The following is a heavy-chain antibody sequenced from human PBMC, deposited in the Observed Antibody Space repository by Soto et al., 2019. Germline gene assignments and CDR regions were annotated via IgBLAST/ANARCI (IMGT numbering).Heavy chain of an antibody. CDR1: GGTFSTYV. J-gene: IGHJ6*02. CDR3: ARGRIAGAATDFYYYGMDV. D-gene: IGHD1-26*01. CDR2: IIPVFATT. Sequence: QVQLVQSGAEVKKPGSSVKVSCKASGGTFSTYVISWVRQAPGQGLEWMGGIIPVFATTNYAQKFQGRVTRTAEESTRTGYMELNSLRSEDTAVYYCARGRIAGAATDFYYYGMDVWGQGTSVTVSS. V-gene: IGHV1-69*12.